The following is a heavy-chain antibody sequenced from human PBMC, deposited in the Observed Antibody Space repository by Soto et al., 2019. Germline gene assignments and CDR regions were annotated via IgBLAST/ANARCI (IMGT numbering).Heavy chain of an antibody. Sequence: EVQLVESGGGLVQPGGSLKLSCAASGFTFSGSAMHWVRHASGKGLEWVGRIRSKANNYATAYGASVKGRFTISRDDSKTTAYLQRNSLKTEDTCVYYCSRQASDFWSGKPQYYMDVWGKGTTVTVSS. CDR2: IRSKANNYAT. CDR3: SRQASDFWSGKPQYYMDV. CDR1: GFTFSGSA. J-gene: IGHJ6*03. D-gene: IGHD3-3*01. V-gene: IGHV3-73*01.